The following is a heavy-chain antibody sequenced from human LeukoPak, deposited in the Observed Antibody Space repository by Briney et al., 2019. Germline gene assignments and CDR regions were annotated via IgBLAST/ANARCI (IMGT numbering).Heavy chain of an antibody. J-gene: IGHJ5*02. D-gene: IGHD3-3*01. CDR2: ITWNRDNI. V-gene: IGHV3-9*01. CDR3: ATVGGRPTLTHYTT. CDR1: GFTFDDYA. Sequence: GGSLRLSCTVSGFTFDDYAMHWVRHTPGKGLEWVAGITWNRDNIGYGDSVKGRFTISRDNSKNTLYLQMNSLRAEDTAVYYCATVGGRPTLTHYTTWGQGTLVTVSS.